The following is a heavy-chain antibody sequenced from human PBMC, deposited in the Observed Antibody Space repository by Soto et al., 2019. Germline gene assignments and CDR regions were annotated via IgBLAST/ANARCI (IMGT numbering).Heavy chain of an antibody. CDR3: AAGDSSDTGDH. V-gene: IGHV1-69*13. CDR2: TTAILGTR. Sequence: SVKVSCKASGDTLSHHGVSWVRQVPGKGLEWMGGTTAILGTRDYAQKFQGRMTITSDESTTTSYMELNSLTSDDTAVYYCAAGDSSDTGDHWGQGTLVTVSS. CDR1: GDTLSHHG. D-gene: IGHD5-18*01. J-gene: IGHJ4*02.